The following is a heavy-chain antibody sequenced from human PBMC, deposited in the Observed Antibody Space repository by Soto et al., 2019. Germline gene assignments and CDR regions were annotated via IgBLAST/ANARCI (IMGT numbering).Heavy chain of an antibody. CDR2: ISSSSSTI. J-gene: IGHJ6*02. Sequence: PGGSLRVSCAAAGFTFSSYSMNWVRQAPGKGLEWVSYISSSSSTILYADSVKGRFTISRDTAKNSLYLQMNSLRAEDTAVYYCARGVVATNYYYGMDVWGQGTTVTVSS. CDR1: GFTFSSYS. CDR3: ARGVVATNYYYGMDV. D-gene: IGHD2-21*01. V-gene: IGHV3-48*01.